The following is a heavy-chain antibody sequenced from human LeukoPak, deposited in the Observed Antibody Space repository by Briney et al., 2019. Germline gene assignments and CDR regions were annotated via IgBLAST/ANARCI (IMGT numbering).Heavy chain of an antibody. J-gene: IGHJ4*02. CDR3: ARDGGGRDIDY. CDR1: GLTFKIYG. CDR2: ISSDGTNK. Sequence: GGSLRLSCAASGLTFKIYGWHWVRQAPGKGLMWLAFISSDGTNKYYTDSVKGRFTISRDDSKNTLYLEMNSLRDDDTAVYYCARDGGGRDIDYWGQGTLVTVSS. D-gene: IGHD1-26*01. V-gene: IGHV3-33*01.